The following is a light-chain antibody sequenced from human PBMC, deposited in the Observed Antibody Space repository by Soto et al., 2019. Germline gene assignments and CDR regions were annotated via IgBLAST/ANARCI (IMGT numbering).Light chain of an antibody. J-gene: IGKJ5*01. Sequence: DIQMTHSPSSLSASVGDRVTITCXASQSITTYLNWYQQKPGKAPKLLIYAASSLQSGVPSRFSGSGSGTDFTLTISRLQPEDFATYYCLQDYTYPYTFGQGTRLEIK. CDR1: QSITTY. V-gene: IGKV1-39*01. CDR2: AAS. CDR3: LQDYTYPYT.